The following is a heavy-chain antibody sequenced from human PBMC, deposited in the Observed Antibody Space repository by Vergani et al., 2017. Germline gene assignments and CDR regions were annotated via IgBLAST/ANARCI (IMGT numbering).Heavy chain of an antibody. CDR2: IYPGDSDT. CDR1: GYSFTSYW. D-gene: IGHD3-9*01. Sequence: EVQLVQSGAEVKKPGESLKISCKGSGYSFTSYWIGWVRQMPGKGLEWMGIIYPGDSDTRYSPSFQGQVTISADKSISTSYLQWSSLKASDTAMYYCARDRELRYFDLPMDVWGKGTTVTVYS. CDR3: ARDRELRYFDLPMDV. V-gene: IGHV5-51*01. J-gene: IGHJ6*04.